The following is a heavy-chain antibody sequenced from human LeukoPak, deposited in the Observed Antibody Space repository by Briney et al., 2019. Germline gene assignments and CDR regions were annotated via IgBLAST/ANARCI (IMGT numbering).Heavy chain of an antibody. V-gene: IGHV4-59*08. D-gene: IGHD6-13*01. CDR1: GGSISSYY. CDR2: IYYSGST. CDR3: ASGYSRGYFDY. Sequence: SETLSLTCTVSGGSISSYYWSWIRQPPGRGLEWIGYIYYSGSTNYNPSLKSRVTISVDTSKNQFPLKLSSVTAADTAVYYCASGYSRGYFDYWGQGTLVTVSS. J-gene: IGHJ4*02.